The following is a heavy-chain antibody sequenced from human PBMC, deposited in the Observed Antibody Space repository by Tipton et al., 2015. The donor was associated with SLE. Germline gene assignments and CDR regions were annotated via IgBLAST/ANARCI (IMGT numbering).Heavy chain of an antibody. D-gene: IGHD3-3*01. CDR3: ARGDFWSGFGMDV. Sequence: SLRLSCAASGFTFSSYAMHWVRQAPGKGLEWVAVISYDGSNKYYADSVKGRFTISRDNAKNSLYLQMNSLRAEDTAVYYCARGDFWSGFGMDVWGQGTTVTVSS. V-gene: IGHV3-30-3*02. J-gene: IGHJ6*02. CDR2: ISYDGSNK. CDR1: GFTFSSYA.